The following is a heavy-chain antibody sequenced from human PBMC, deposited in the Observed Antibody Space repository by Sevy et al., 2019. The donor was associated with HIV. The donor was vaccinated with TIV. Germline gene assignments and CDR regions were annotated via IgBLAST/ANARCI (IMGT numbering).Heavy chain of an antibody. CDR1: GFTFSSYA. CDR2: ISGSGGST. J-gene: IGHJ4*02. V-gene: IGHV3-23*01. D-gene: IGHD6-19*01. CDR3: AKLFTRGVAEAIDY. Sequence: GGSLRLSCAASGFTFSSYAMSWVRQAPGKGLEWVSAISGSGGSTYYADSVKGRFTISRDNTKNTLYLQMNSLRAEDTAVYYCAKLFTRGVAEAIDYWGQGTLVTVSS.